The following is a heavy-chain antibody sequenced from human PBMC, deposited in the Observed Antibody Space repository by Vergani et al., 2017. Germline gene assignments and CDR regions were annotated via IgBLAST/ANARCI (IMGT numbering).Heavy chain of an antibody. J-gene: IGHJ4*02. CDR1: GFTFSSYA. CDR2: ISYDGSNK. CDR3: ARENSSGWYREEYYFDY. Sequence: QVQLVESGGGLVKPGGSLRLSCAASGFTFSSYAMHWVRQAPGKGLEWVAVISYDGSNKYYADSVKGRFTISRDNSKNTLYLQMNSLRAEDTAVYYCARENSSGWYREEYYFDYWGQGTLVTVSS. V-gene: IGHV3-30*04. D-gene: IGHD6-19*01.